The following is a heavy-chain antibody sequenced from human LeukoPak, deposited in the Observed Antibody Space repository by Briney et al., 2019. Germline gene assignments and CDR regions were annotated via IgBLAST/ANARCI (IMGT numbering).Heavy chain of an antibody. Sequence: GGSLRLSCAASGFTFSNYAMSWVRQAPGKGLEWVSVISGGGGSTYNADSVKGRFSISRDNSKNTLYLQMNSLRAEDTAVYYCAKDRSWAGSAAHFDYWGQGALVTVSS. V-gene: IGHV3-23*01. CDR1: GFTFSNYA. D-gene: IGHD2-2*01. CDR3: AKDRSWAGSAAHFDY. CDR2: ISGGGGST. J-gene: IGHJ4*02.